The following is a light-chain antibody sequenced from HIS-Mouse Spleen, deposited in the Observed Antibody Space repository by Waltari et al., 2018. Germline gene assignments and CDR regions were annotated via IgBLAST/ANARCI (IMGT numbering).Light chain of an antibody. J-gene: IGKJ4*01. CDR2: WAY. CDR1: QSVLYSPNNKNY. Sequence: DIVMTQSPDSLAVSLGERATINCKSSQSVLYSPNNKNYLAWYQQKPGQPPKLLIYWAYTRDSGVPDRFSGSGSGTDFTLTISSLQAEDVAVYYCQQYYSTPLTFGGGTKVEIK. V-gene: IGKV4-1*01. CDR3: QQYYSTPLT.